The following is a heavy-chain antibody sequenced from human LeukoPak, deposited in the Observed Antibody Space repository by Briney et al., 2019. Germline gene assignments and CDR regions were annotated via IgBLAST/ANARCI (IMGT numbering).Heavy chain of an antibody. D-gene: IGHD5-18*01. Sequence: SETLSLTCAFYGGSFSGYYWGWIRPPPGRGREGIGIIYHSGSTYYNPSLKSRVTISVDTYKNQFSLKLSSVTAADTAVYYCARAPGAKGQLWFSWGQGTLVTVSS. CDR1: GGSFSGYY. J-gene: IGHJ5*02. CDR3: ARAPGAKGQLWFS. V-gene: IGHV4-38-2*01. CDR2: IYHSGST.